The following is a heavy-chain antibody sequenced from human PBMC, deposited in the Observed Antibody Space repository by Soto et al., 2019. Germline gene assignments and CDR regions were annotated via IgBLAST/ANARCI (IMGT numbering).Heavy chain of an antibody. J-gene: IGHJ4*02. D-gene: IGHD5-12*01. CDR3: ATSAPQRGYSGYDFDY. Sequence: SVKVTCKASGGTFSSYAISWVRQAPGQGLEWMGGIIPIFGTANYAQKFQGRVTITADESTSTAYMELSSLRSEDTAVYYCATSAPQRGYSGYDFDYWGQGTLVTVSS. V-gene: IGHV1-69*13. CDR1: GGTFSSYA. CDR2: IIPIFGTA.